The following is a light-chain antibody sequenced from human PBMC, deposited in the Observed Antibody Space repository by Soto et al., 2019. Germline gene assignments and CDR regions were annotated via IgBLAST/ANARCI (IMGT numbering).Light chain of an antibody. Sequence: DIVLTQSPGTLSLSTGERATLSCRASQCVSSNHLAWYQQKHGQAPRLLIYGGSSRATGIPVRFSGSGSETDFTLTITRLEPEDIAVYYCHQYSSSRTVGQGTKVDSK. V-gene: IGKV3-20*01. J-gene: IGKJ1*01. CDR3: HQYSSSRT. CDR1: QCVSSNH. CDR2: GGS.